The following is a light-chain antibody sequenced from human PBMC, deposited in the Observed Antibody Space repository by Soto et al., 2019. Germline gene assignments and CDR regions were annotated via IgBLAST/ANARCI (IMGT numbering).Light chain of an antibody. CDR3: QQYDSWPRT. Sequence: EIVFTQSPATLSVYTGERATLSCRASESVAGHLAWYQQKPGQAPRLLIHCSSIRATGIPVRFSGSGSGTDFTLTISSLQSEDFAVYYCQQYDSWPRTFGQGTKVDIK. CDR2: CSS. J-gene: IGKJ1*01. V-gene: IGKV3-15*01. CDR1: ESVAGH.